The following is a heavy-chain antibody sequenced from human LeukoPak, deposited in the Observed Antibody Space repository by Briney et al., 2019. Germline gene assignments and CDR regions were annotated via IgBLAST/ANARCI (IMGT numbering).Heavy chain of an antibody. CDR3: ARDSSGNYPTHNLDY. D-gene: IGHD1-26*01. V-gene: IGHV4-4*07. J-gene: IGHJ4*02. CDR1: GGSISSYY. CDR2: IYTSGNT. Sequence: SETLSLTCTVSGGSISSYYWSWIRQPAGKGLEWIGRIYTSGNTNYNPSLKSRVSISVDTSKNQFSLKLTSVTAADTAVYYCARDSSGNYPTHNLDYWGQGTLVTVSS.